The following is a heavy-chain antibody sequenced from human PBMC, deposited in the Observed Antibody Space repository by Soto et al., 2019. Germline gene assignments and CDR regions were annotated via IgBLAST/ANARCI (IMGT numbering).Heavy chain of an antibody. J-gene: IGHJ6*02. V-gene: IGHV1-46*01. CDR1: VYTFTSYG. CDR3: ARERRDGYNNYYYYGMDV. Sequence: ASMKVSRTPSVYTFTSYGISCGRHAPGQRLEWMRIINPSGGSTSYAQKFQGRVTMTRDTSTSTVYMELSSLRSEDTAVYYCARERRDGYNNYYYYGMDVWGQGTTVTVSS. CDR2: INPSGGST. D-gene: IGHD5-12*01.